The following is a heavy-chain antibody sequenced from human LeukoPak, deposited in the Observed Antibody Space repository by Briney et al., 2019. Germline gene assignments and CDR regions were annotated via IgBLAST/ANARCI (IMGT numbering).Heavy chain of an antibody. CDR2: ISYDGSNK. CDR1: GFTFSSYA. V-gene: IGHV3-30-3*01. Sequence: GRSLRLSCAASGFTFSSYAMHWVRQAPGKGLEWVAVISYDGSNKYYADSVKGRFTISRDNSKNTLYLQMNSLRAEDTAVNYCARVGADKNYYDSRVEVYYYYGMDVWGQGTTVTVSS. CDR3: ARVGADKNYYDSRVEVYYYYGMDV. J-gene: IGHJ6*02. D-gene: IGHD3-22*01.